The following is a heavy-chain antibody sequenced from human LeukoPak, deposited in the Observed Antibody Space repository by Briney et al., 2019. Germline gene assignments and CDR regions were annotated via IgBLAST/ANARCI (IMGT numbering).Heavy chain of an antibody. D-gene: IGHD3-3*01. V-gene: IGHV3-23*01. Sequence: GGSLRLSCAASGFTFSSCAMSWVRQAPGKGLEWVSAISGSGGSTYYADSVKGRFTISRDNSKNTLYLQMNSLRAEDTAVYYCAKDLTIFGVVIPYDWGQGTLVTVSS. CDR1: GFTFSSCA. CDR2: ISGSGGST. J-gene: IGHJ4*02. CDR3: AKDLTIFGVVIPYD.